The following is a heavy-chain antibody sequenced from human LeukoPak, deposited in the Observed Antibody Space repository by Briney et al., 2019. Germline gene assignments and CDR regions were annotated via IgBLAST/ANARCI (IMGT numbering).Heavy chain of an antibody. CDR2: IYTSGST. CDR1: GGSISSYY. D-gene: IGHD3-22*01. J-gene: IGHJ2*01. CDR3: ARGPWDYDSSGYYNWYFDL. V-gene: IGHV4-4*07. Sequence: SETLSPTCTVSGGSISSYYWSWIRQPAGKGLEWIGRIYTSGSTNYNPSLKSRVTMSVDTSKNQFSLKLSSVTAADTAVYYCARGPWDYDSSGYYNWYFDLWGRGTLVTVSS.